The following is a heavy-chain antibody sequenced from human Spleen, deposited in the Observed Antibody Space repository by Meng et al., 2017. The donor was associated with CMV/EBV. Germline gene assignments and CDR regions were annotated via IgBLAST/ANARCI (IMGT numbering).Heavy chain of an antibody. CDR1: GFDFSDHY. Sequence: GESLKISCAASGFDFSDHYLSWIRQAPGKGLEWISYISYTGTTTYYAASVNGRFTIFRDNAKNSLYLQMDSLRAEDTAVYYCARDYGDYAECMDVWGQGTTVTVSS. D-gene: IGHD4-17*01. CDR3: ARDYGDYAECMDV. CDR2: ISYTGTTT. V-gene: IGHV3-11*04. J-gene: IGHJ6*02.